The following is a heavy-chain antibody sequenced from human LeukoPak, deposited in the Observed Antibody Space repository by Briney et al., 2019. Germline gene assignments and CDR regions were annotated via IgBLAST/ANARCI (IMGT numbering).Heavy chain of an antibody. CDR2: IYPGDSDT. V-gene: IGHV5-51*01. CDR3: ASGRYSSSPYYYYGMDV. J-gene: IGHJ6*02. Sequence: GESLKISCKGSGYSFTSYWIGWVRQMPGKGLEWMGIIYPGDSDTRYSPSFQGQVTISADKSISTAYLQWSSLKASNTAMYYCASGRYSSSPYYYYGMDVWGQGTTVTASS. D-gene: IGHD6-13*01. CDR1: GYSFTSYW.